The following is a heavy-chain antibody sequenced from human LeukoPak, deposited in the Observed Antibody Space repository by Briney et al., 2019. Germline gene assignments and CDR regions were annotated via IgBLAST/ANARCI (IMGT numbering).Heavy chain of an antibody. J-gene: IGHJ4*02. Sequence: GESLKISCKGSGYSFSNYGMSWVRQAPGKGLEWVSSISGSGDSTYYADSVKGRFTISRDNSKNTLYLQMNSLRAEDTAVYYCAKDRGIISDYWGQGTLVTVSS. CDR2: ISGSGDST. D-gene: IGHD3-10*01. CDR3: AKDRGIISDY. V-gene: IGHV3-23*01. CDR1: GYSFSNYG.